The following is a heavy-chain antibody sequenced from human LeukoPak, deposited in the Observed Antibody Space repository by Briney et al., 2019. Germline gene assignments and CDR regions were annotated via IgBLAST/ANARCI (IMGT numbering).Heavy chain of an antibody. CDR1: GFTFRRYA. CDR3: ARGKGGPFKY. V-gene: IGHV3-30*15. D-gene: IGHD2-15*01. J-gene: IGHJ4*02. Sequence: GGSLRLSCAASGFTFRRYAMHWVRQAPGKGLEWVAALSFDETYKFYADSVKGRFIISRDNSNNTLSLEMSSLRTEDTAVYFCARGKGGPFKYWGQGTLVTVSS. CDR2: LSFDETYK.